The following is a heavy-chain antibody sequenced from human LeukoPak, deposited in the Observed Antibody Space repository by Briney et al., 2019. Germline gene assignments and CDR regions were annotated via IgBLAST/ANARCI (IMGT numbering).Heavy chain of an antibody. J-gene: IGHJ4*02. CDR3: AKGIAVASPYYFDY. CDR1: GFTFSSYA. Sequence: GGSLRLSCAASGFTFSSYAMSWVRQAPGKGLEWVSPISGSGSSTYYADSVKGRFTISRDNSKNTLYLQMDSLRAEDTAVYYCAKGIAVASPYYFDYWGQGTLVTVSS. V-gene: IGHV3-23*01. D-gene: IGHD6-19*01. CDR2: ISGSGSST.